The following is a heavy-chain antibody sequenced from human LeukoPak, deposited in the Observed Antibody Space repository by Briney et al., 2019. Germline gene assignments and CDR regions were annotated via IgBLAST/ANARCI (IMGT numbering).Heavy chain of an antibody. Sequence: PGGSLRLSRAASGFTFSSYAMSWVRQAPGKGLEWVSAISGSGGSTYYADSVKGRFTISRDNSKNTLYLQMNSLRAEDTAVYYCAKDLRTAMVTGWFDPWGQGTLVTVSS. V-gene: IGHV3-23*01. CDR2: ISGSGGST. D-gene: IGHD5-18*01. J-gene: IGHJ5*02. CDR3: AKDLRTAMVTGWFDP. CDR1: GFTFSSYA.